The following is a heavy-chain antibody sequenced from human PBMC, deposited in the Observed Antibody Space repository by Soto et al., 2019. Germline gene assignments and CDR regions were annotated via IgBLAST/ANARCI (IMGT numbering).Heavy chain of an antibody. CDR1: GGSVSSGSYY. CDR2: IYYSGST. J-gene: IGHJ6*02. V-gene: IGHV4-61*01. CDR3: ARDKIYYGMDV. Sequence: QVQLQESGPGLVKPSETLSLTCTVSGGSVSSGSYYWSWIRQPPGKGLEWIGYIYYSGSTNYNPSLKCRVTISVDTSKNQFSLKLSSVTAADTAVYYCARDKIYYGMDVWGQGTTVTVSS.